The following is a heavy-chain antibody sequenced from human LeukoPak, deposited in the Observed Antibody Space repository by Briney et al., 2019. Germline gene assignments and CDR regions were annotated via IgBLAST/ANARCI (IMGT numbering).Heavy chain of an antibody. D-gene: IGHD6-13*01. CDR1: GFSFDKYG. CDR3: AKDMGPGGSSWYDY. J-gene: IGHJ4*02. V-gene: IGHV3-9*01. CDR2: ITWNIYSV. Sequence: GRSLRLSCAASGFSFDKYGIHWVRQAPGKGLEWVSGITWNIYSVAYADSVKGRFTISRDNAKNSLYLQMNSLRAEDTALYYCAKDMGPGGSSWYDYWGQGTLVTVSS.